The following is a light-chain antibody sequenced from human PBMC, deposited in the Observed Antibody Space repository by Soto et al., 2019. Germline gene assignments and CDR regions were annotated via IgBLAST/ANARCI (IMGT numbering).Light chain of an antibody. V-gene: IGKV3-15*01. CDR1: QSITTN. CDR2: GAS. J-gene: IGKJ1*01. Sequence: VMTQSPATLSVSPGERATLSCRASQSITTNLAWYQQKPGQAPRLLIYGASTRAANIPPRFSGSGSGTEFSLTISRLQSEDFGVYFCQQYDYLPSRTFGQGTKVEIK. CDR3: QQYDYLPSRT.